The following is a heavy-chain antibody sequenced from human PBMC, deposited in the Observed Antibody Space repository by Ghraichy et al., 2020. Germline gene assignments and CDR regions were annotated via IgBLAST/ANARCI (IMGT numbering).Heavy chain of an antibody. CDR2: ISSSSSYI. J-gene: IGHJ4*02. Sequence: GGSLRLSCAASGFTFSSYSMNWVRQAPGKGLEWVSSISSSSSYIYYADSVKGRFTISRDNAKNSLYLQMNSLRAEDTAVYYCAREGAYYDILTGYYSRGKDFDYWGQGTLVTVSS. D-gene: IGHD3-9*01. V-gene: IGHV3-21*01. CDR1: GFTFSSYS. CDR3: AREGAYYDILTGYYSRGKDFDY.